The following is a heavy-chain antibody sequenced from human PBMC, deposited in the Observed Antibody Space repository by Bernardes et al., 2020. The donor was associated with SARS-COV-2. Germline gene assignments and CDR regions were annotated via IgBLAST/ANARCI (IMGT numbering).Heavy chain of an antibody. V-gene: IGHV3-30*18. Sequence: GGSLRLSCAASGFPFNNYGMHWLRQAPGKGLEWVAVMSKDGSFEYYADSVKGRFTISRDNSKSTLFLQMNSLRPEDTAMYYCAKSRTTTYFYWFDPWGQGTLVTVSS. CDR3: AKSRTTTYFYWFDP. CDR2: MSKDGSFE. J-gene: IGHJ5*02. D-gene: IGHD1-1*01. CDR1: GFPFNNYG.